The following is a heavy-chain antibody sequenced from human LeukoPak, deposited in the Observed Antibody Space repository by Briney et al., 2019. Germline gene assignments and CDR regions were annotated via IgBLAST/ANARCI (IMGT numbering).Heavy chain of an antibody. J-gene: IGHJ4*02. CDR2: IYYSGST. CDR3: ARDPLTGGSDY. V-gene: IGHV4-34*01. Sequence: SETLSLTCAVYGEPSIGYYWAWIRQPPGKGLEWIGSIYYSGSTYYNPSLKSRVTISVDTSKNQFSLKLSSVTAADTAVYYCARDPLTGGSDYWGQGTLVTVSS. CDR1: GEPSIGYY. D-gene: IGHD1-20*01.